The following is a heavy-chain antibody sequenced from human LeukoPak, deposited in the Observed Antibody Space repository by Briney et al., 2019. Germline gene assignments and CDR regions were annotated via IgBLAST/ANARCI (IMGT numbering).Heavy chain of an antibody. V-gene: IGHV4-61*01. J-gene: IGHJ4*02. CDR3: ARLMVRGVISSPVDY. D-gene: IGHD3-10*01. CDR2: IYYSGST. Sequence: SETLSLTCTVSGGSVSSGSYYWSWIRQPPGKGLEWIGYIYYSGSTNYNPSLKCRVTISVDTSKNQFSLKLSSVTAADTAVYYCARLMVRGVISSPVDYWGQGTLVTVSS. CDR1: GGSVSSGSYY.